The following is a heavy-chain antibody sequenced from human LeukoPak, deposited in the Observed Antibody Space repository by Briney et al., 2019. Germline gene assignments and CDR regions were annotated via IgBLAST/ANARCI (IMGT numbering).Heavy chain of an antibody. D-gene: IGHD1-26*01. CDR1: GGSFSGYY. J-gene: IGHJ6*02. Sequence: SETLSLTCAVYGGSFSGYYWSWIRQPPGKGLEWIGEINHSGSTNYNPSLKSRVTISVDTSKNQFSLKLSSVTAADTAVYYCASASRSSYGLDIWGQGTTVTVSS. CDR2: INHSGST. V-gene: IGHV4-34*01. CDR3: ASASRSSYGLDI.